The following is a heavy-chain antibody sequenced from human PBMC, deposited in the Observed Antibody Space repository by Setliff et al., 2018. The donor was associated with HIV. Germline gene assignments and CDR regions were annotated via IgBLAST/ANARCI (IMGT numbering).Heavy chain of an antibody. V-gene: IGHV4-59*02. J-gene: IGHJ4*02. CDR2: FSYRGGT. D-gene: IGHD5-12*01. Sequence: SETLSLTCAVSGVSVTSHFWSWIRQPPGKGLEWIGYFSYRGGTNSNPSLKSRVTISVDTSKNDVSLKLTSVTTADTAMYYCAGRGGYNDWYFDYWGQGALVTVSS. CDR3: AGRGGYNDWYFDY. CDR1: GVSVTSHF.